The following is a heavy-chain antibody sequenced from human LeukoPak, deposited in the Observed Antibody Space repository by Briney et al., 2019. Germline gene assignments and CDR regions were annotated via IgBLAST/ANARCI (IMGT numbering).Heavy chain of an antibody. J-gene: IGHJ4*02. CDR3: AKDHRYCSGGSCSAPSG. CDR1: GFTFNSYA. Sequence: GGSLRLSCAASGFTFNSYAMGWVRQAPGKGLEWVSGISGSGGDTDYADSVKGRFTISRDNSKNTLYLQMNSLRAEDTAVYYCAKDHRYCSGGSCSAPSGWGQGTLVTVSS. D-gene: IGHD2-15*01. V-gene: IGHV3-23*01. CDR2: ISGSGGDT.